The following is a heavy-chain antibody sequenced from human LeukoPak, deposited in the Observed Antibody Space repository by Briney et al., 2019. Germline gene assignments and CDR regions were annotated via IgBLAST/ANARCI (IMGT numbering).Heavy chain of an antibody. CDR2: ISGSGGTT. J-gene: IGHJ4*02. CDR3: AKTNGYYSD. Sequence: PGGSLRLSCAASGFSFRNYGMSWVRQAPGKGLEWVSGISGSGGTTYYADSVKGRFTISRDNSKNSLSLQVSSLRAEDTAVYYCAKTNGYYSDWGQGTLVTVSS. D-gene: IGHD3-22*01. V-gene: IGHV3-23*01. CDR1: GFSFRNYG.